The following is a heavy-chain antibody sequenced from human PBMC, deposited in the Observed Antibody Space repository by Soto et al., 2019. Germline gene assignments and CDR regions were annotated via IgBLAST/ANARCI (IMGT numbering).Heavy chain of an antibody. Sequence: ASVKVSCKASGYTFTSYYMHWVRQAPGQGLEWMGIINPSGGSTSYAQKFQGRVTMTRDTSTSTVYMELSSLRSEDTAVYYCATPWGVVDTATVNTPSDYWGQGTLVTGSS. CDR2: INPSGGST. CDR1: GYTFTSYY. D-gene: IGHD5-18*01. V-gene: IGHV1-46*03. CDR3: ATPWGVVDTATVNTPSDY. J-gene: IGHJ4*02.